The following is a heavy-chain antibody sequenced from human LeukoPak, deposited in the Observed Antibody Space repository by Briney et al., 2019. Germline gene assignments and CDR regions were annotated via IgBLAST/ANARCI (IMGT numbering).Heavy chain of an antibody. D-gene: IGHD1-26*01. CDR3: ARDPISGSYNRYYYYGMDV. Sequence: PGRSLRLSCAASGFTFSSYAMHWVCQAPGKGLEWVAVISYDGSNKYYADSVKGRFTISRDNFKNTLYLQMNSLRAEDTAVYYCARDPISGSYNRYYYYGMDVWGQGTTVTVSS. CDR1: GFTFSSYA. CDR2: ISYDGSNK. J-gene: IGHJ6*02. V-gene: IGHV3-30-3*01.